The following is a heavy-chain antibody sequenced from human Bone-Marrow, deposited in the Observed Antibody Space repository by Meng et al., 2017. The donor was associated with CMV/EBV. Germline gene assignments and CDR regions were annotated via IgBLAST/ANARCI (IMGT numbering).Heavy chain of an antibody. D-gene: IGHD2-15*01. CDR1: GGSFIGYY. J-gene: IGHJ5*02. CDR2: INHSAST. V-gene: IGHV4-34*01. Sequence: GSLRLSCAVHGGSFIGYYWRWIRQPPGKGLEWIGEINHSASTNYNPSLKSRVTISVDTSKNQFSLKLGSVTAADTAVYYCARGPRTGYCSGGSCCRGSIKFDPWGQGTLVTISS. CDR3: ARGPRTGYCSGGSCCRGSIKFDP.